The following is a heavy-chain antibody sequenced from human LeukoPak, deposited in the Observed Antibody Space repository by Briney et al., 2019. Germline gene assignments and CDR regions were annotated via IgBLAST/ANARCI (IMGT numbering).Heavy chain of an antibody. Sequence: GGSLRLSCVASGFPFSSYGMHWVRQAPGKGLEWVAVIWSVGGAEYYADSVKGRFTISRDNSKNTLYLQMNSLRAEDTVVYYCALGGDYGSGSYNGMDVWGQGTTVTVSS. V-gene: IGHV3-33*01. CDR3: ALGGDYGSGSYNGMDV. J-gene: IGHJ6*02. CDR1: GFPFSSYG. CDR2: IWSVGGAE. D-gene: IGHD3-10*01.